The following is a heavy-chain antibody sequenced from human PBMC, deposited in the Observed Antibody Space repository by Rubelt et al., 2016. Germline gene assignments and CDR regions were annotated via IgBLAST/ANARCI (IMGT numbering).Heavy chain of an antibody. J-gene: IGHJ4*02. V-gene: IGHV3-30*04. CDR3: AREITPADLD. CDR2: ISYDGSNK. CDR1: GFTFSSYA. D-gene: IGHD2-2*01. Sequence: VQLVESGGGLVQPGGSLRLSCAASGFTFSSYAMHWVRQAPGTGLEWVAVISYDGSNKYYADSGKGRFTISRDNSKNTLYLQMNSLRAEDTAVYYCAREITPADLDWGQGTLVTVSS.